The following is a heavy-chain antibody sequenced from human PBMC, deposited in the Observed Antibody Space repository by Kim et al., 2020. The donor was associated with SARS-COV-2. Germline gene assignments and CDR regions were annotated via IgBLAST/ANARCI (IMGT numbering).Heavy chain of an antibody. D-gene: IGHD3-10*01. V-gene: IGHV4-59*09. Sequence: ANYNPSLKGRVSISVETSEKRIPLHLNSVTAADTAVYYCARGGDYGSSFQHWGQGILVTVSS. CDR3: ARGGDYGSSFQH. CDR2: A. J-gene: IGHJ1*01.